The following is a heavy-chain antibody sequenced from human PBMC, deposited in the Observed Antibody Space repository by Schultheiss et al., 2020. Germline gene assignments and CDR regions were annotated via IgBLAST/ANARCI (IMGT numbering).Heavy chain of an antibody. V-gene: IGHV3-33*08. CDR3: ARDSQDYYGSGSYSDYMDV. D-gene: IGHD3-10*01. CDR2: IWYDGSNK. J-gene: IGHJ6*03. Sequence: SLKISCAASGFTFSSYGMHWVRQAPGKGLEWVAVIWYDGSNKYYADSVKGRFTISRDNSKNTLYLQMNSLRAEDTAVYYCARDSQDYYGSGSYSDYMDVWGKGTTVTVSS. CDR1: GFTFSSYG.